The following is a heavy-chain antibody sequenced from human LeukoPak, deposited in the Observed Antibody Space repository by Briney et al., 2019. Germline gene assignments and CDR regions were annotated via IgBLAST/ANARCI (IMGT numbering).Heavy chain of an antibody. D-gene: IGHD3-9*01. CDR2: IYYSGST. Sequence: SETLSLSCTVSGGSISSGRYYWNWIRQHPGKGLEWIGFIYYSGSTNYNPSLKSRVIISLDTSKNQFSLKLSSMTAADTAVYYCARADYDILTGYYLDYWGQGTLVTVSS. CDR1: GGSISSGRYY. J-gene: IGHJ4*02. V-gene: IGHV4-31*03. CDR3: ARADYDILTGYYLDY.